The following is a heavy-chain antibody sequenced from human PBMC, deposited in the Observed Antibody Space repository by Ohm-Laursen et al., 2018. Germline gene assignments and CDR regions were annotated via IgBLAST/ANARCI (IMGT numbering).Heavy chain of an antibody. CDR3: ARGPSPRYSSSSSGE. Sequence: SDTLSLTCAVYGGSFSGYYWSWIRQPPGKGLEWIGEINHSGSTNYNPSLKSRVTISVDTSKNQFSLKLSFVTAADTAVYYCARGPSPRYSSSSSGEWGQGTLVTVSS. D-gene: IGHD6-6*01. CDR2: INHSGST. CDR1: GGSFSGYY. J-gene: IGHJ4*02. V-gene: IGHV4-34*01.